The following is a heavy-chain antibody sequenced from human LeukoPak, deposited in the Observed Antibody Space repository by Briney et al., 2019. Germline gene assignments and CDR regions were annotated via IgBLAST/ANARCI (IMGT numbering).Heavy chain of an antibody. D-gene: IGHD4-17*01. Sequence: GGSLRLSCAASGFTFSSYSMNWVRQAPGKGLEWVSCINSGSSTIYYADSVEGRFTISRDNAKNSLYLQMNSLRAEDTAVYYCARARSDYGDYVFDYWGQGTLVTVSS. J-gene: IGHJ4*02. CDR1: GFTFSSYS. CDR3: ARARSDYGDYVFDY. CDR2: INSGSSTI. V-gene: IGHV3-48*01.